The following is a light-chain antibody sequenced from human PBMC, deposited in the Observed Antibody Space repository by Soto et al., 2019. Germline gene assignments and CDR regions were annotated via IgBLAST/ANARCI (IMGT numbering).Light chain of an antibody. J-gene: IGLJ3*02. CDR3: LLSYSGTNWV. CDR1: TGAVTSGHY. Sequence: QAVVTQEPSLTVSPGGTVTLTCGSSTGAVTSGHYPYWFQQKPGQAPRTLIYDTTNRHSWTPARFSGSLLGGKAALTLAGAQTDDEADYYCLLSYSGTNWVFGGGTQLTVL. V-gene: IGLV7-46*01. CDR2: DTT.